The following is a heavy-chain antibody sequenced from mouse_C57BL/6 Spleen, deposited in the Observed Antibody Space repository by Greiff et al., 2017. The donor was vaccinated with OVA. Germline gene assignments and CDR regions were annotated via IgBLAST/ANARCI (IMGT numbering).Heavy chain of an antibody. D-gene: IGHD1-1*01. Sequence: VQLKQSGPELVKPGASVKIPCKASGYTFTDYNMDWVKQSHGKSLEWIGDINPNNGGTIYNQKFKGKATLTVDKSSSTAYMELRSLTSEDTAVYYCARRGLLRSSWFAYWGQGTLVTVSA. V-gene: IGHV1-18*01. CDR1: GYTFTDYN. CDR2: INPNNGGT. CDR3: ARRGLLRSSWFAY. J-gene: IGHJ3*01.